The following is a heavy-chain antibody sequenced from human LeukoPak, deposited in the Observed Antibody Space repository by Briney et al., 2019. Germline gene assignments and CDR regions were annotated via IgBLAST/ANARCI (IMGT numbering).Heavy chain of an antibody. V-gene: IGHV3-48*01. Sequence: GGSLRLSCAASGFTFSSYSMNRVRQAPGKGLEWVSYISSSSTIYYADSVKGRFTISRDNAKNSLYLQMNSLRAEDTALYYCAREIRTVTTLFYYYYYMDVWGKGTTVAVSS. J-gene: IGHJ6*03. CDR1: GFTFSSYS. CDR2: ISSSSTI. CDR3: AREIRTVTTLFYYYYYMDV. D-gene: IGHD4-17*01.